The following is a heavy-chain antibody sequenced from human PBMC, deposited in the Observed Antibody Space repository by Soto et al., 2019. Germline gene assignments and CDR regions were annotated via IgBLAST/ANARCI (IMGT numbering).Heavy chain of an antibody. V-gene: IGHV3-23*01. Sequence: SGGSLRLSCAASGFTFSSYAMSWVRRAPGKGLEWVSAISGSGGSTYYADSVKGRFTISRDNSKNTLYLQMNSLRAEDTAVYYCAKEPDSPGGTTSFDYWGQGTLVTVSS. J-gene: IGHJ4*02. CDR1: GFTFSSYA. CDR3: AKEPDSPGGTTSFDY. CDR2: ISGSGGST. D-gene: IGHD3-16*01.